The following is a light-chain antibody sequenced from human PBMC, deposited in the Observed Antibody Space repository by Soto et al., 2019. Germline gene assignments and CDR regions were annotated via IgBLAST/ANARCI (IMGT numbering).Light chain of an antibody. CDR3: QQYDNLLLT. CDR2: DAS. J-gene: IGKJ4*01. Sequence: DIEMTQSPSSLSASVGDRVTITCQASQDISNYLNWYQQKPGKAPKLLIYDASNLETGVPSRFSGSGSGTYFTFPISSLQPEDIGTYYCQQYDNLLLTFGGGTKVEIK. V-gene: IGKV1-33*01. CDR1: QDISNY.